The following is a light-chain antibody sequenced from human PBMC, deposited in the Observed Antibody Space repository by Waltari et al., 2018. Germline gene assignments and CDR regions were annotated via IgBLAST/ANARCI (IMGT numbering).Light chain of an antibody. CDR2: WAS. V-gene: IGKV4-1*01. CDR3: QQYYDVPYT. Sequence: DVVMTQSPDSLAVSLGERATINCTSSKNLFWLSNNKNYLVWYQQNPGQPPKVLFFWASTREPGVPDRFSASGSETDFTLTVNGLQAEDVAIYYCQQYYDVPYTFGQGTRLEIK. CDR1: KNLFWLSNNKNY. J-gene: IGKJ2*01.